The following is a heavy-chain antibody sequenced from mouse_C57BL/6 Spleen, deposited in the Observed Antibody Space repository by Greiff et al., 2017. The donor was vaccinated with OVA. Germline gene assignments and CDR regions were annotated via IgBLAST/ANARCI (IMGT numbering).Heavy chain of an antibody. CDR2: INPYNGGT. J-gene: IGHJ3*01. D-gene: IGHD2-1*01. CDR1: GYTFTDYY. V-gene: IGHV1-19*01. CDR3: ARKDGNYEFAY. Sequence: EVQLQQSGPVLVKPGASVKMSCKASGYTFTDYYMNWVKQSHGKSLEWIGVINPYNGGTSYNQKFKGKATLTVDKSSSTANMELNSLTSEDSAVYYCARKDGNYEFAYWGQGTLVTVSA.